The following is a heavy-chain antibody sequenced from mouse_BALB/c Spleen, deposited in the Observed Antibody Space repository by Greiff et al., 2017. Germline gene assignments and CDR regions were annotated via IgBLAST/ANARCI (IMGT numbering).Heavy chain of an antibody. CDR2: INPNNGGT. Sequence: VQLKQSGPELVKPGASVKIPCKASGYTFTDYNMDWVKQSHGKSLEWIGDINPNNGGTIYNQKFKGKATLTVDKSSSTAYMELRSLTSEDTAVYDCARGYYGSSAGFAYWGQGTLVTVSA. CDR1: GYTFTDYN. J-gene: IGHJ3*01. CDR3: ARGYYGSSAGFAY. D-gene: IGHD1-1*01. V-gene: IGHV1-18*01.